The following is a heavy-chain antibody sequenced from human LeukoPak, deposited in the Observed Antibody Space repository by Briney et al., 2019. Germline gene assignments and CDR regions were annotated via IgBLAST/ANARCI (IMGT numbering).Heavy chain of an antibody. Sequence: GASVKVSCKASGYTFTSYDINWVRQATGQGLEWMGWMNPNSGNTGYAQKFQDRVTMTRNTSISTAYMEVSSLRSEDTAVYYCARMYYYDTSDPNWFDPWGQGTLVNVSS. CDR1: GYTFTSYD. V-gene: IGHV1-8*01. CDR2: MNPNSGNT. D-gene: IGHD3-22*01. CDR3: ARMYYYDTSDPNWFDP. J-gene: IGHJ5*02.